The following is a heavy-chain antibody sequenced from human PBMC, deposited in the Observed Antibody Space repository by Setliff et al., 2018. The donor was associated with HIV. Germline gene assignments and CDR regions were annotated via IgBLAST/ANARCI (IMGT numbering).Heavy chain of an antibody. D-gene: IGHD6-19*01. CDR2: ISHSGST. J-gene: IGHJ4*02. Sequence: SETLSLTCAVSGYSISSGFYWGWIRQPPGKGLEWIGSISHSGSTYYNPSLRSRVTISVDTSKNQFSLKLSSVTAADTAVYYCAQLIAVGGIDYWGQGTLVTVSS. V-gene: IGHV4-38-2*01. CDR1: GYSISSGFY. CDR3: AQLIAVGGIDY.